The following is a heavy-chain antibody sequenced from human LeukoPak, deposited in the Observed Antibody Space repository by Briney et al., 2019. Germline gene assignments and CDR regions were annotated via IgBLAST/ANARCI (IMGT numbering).Heavy chain of an antibody. V-gene: IGHV4-61*02. D-gene: IGHD6-19*01. J-gene: IGHJ4*02. Sequence: SQTLSLTCTVSGGSISNGSYYWSWIRQPAGKGLEWIGRIHTSGSTNYNPSLKSRVTISVDTSKNLFSLKLSSVTAADTAVYYCATSGWSPGDYWGQGTLVTVSS. CDR2: IHTSGST. CDR1: GGSISNGSYY. CDR3: ATSGWSPGDY.